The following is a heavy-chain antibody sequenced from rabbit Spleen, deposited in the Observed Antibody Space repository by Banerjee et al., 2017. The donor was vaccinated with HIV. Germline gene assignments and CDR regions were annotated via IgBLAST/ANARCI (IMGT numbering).Heavy chain of an antibody. CDR1: GFTLSSYY. D-gene: IGHD4-2*01. V-gene: IGHV1S7*01. CDR2: IDPVFGIT. Sequence: QLKESGGGLVQPGGSLKLSCKASGFTLSSYYMNWVRQAPGKGLEWIGYIDPVFGITYYASWVNGRFSISRENAQNTVFLQMTSLTAADTATYFCARDGAGGIGWNFNLWGPGTLVTVS. CDR3: ARDGAGGIGWNFNL. J-gene: IGHJ4*01.